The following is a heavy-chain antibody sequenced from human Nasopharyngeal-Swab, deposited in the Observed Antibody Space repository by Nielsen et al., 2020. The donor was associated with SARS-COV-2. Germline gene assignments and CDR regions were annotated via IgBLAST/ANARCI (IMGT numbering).Heavy chain of an antibody. CDR1: GDTVSSNNAA. V-gene: IGHV6-1*01. Sequence: SQTLSLTCAISGDTVSSNNAAWSWIRQSPLRGLEWLGRTYYSSKWFSDYAVSVKGRITITPDTSKNQFSLQLNSVTPEDTAVYYCTRDSTTFGGVIPNFDYWGQGTLVTVSS. D-gene: IGHD3-3*01. J-gene: IGHJ4*02. CDR3: TRDSTTFGGVIPNFDY. CDR2: TYYSSKWFS.